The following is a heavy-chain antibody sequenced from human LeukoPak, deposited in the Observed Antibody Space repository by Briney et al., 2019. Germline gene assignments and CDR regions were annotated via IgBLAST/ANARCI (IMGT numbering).Heavy chain of an antibody. V-gene: IGHV3-66*02. CDR2: IYSGGST. J-gene: IGHJ4*02. Sequence: GGSVRLSYGASGFTISNAWIIGVRQAPGKGLDWVSVIYSGGSTYYADSVKGRFTISRDNSKNTLYLQMNSLRAEDTAVYYCARVYSFWSGSPQDYWGQGTLVTVSS. CDR3: ARVYSFWSGSPQDY. D-gene: IGHD3-3*01. CDR1: GFTISNAW.